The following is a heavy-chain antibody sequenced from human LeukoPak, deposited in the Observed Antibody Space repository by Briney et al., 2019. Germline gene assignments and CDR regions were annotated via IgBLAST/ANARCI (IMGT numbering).Heavy chain of an antibody. J-gene: IGHJ4*02. Sequence: GGSLRLSCAASGFTFSSYAMTWVRQAPGKGLEWVSSITGSGGTTYYADSVKGRFTISRDNSKNTLYLQMNSLRAEDTAVYYCTKDFLRGFRQRNYFDYWGQGTLVTVSS. CDR3: TKDFLRGFRQRNYFDY. CDR2: ITGSGGTT. CDR1: GFTFSSYA. V-gene: IGHV3-23*01. D-gene: IGHD2/OR15-2a*01.